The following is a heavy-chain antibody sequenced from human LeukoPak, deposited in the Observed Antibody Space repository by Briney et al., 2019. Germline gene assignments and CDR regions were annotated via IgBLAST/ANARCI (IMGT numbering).Heavy chain of an antibody. V-gene: IGHV3-7*01. J-gene: IGHJ5*02. Sequence: GGSLRLSCAASGITFSNYWMSWVRQAPGKGLEWVANMRPDGSERYYVDSVKGRFTISRDNAKNSLYLQMSSLRAEDTAVYYCARDIGFSGNWFDPWGQGTLVTVSS. CDR1: GITFSNYW. CDR3: ARDIGFSGNWFDP. D-gene: IGHD1-14*01. CDR2: MRPDGSER.